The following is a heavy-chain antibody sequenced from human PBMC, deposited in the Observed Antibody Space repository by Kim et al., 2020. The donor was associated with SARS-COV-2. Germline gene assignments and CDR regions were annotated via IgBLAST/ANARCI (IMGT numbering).Heavy chain of an antibody. J-gene: IGHJ4*02. CDR1: GFTFSSYA. Sequence: GGSLRLSCAASGFTFSSYAMHWVRQAPGKGLEWVAVISYDGSNKYYADSVKGRFTISRDNSKNTLYLQMNSLRAEDTAVYYCARDRVGSYWGGFDYWGQGTLVTVSS. D-gene: IGHD1-26*01. V-gene: IGHV3-30*04. CDR2: ISYDGSNK. CDR3: ARDRVGSYWGGFDY.